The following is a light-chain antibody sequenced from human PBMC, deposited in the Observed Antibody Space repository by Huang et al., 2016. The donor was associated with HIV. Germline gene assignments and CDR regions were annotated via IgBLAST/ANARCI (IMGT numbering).Light chain of an antibody. J-gene: IGKJ1*01. CDR3: QQYYGTPAWT. Sequence: DIQMTQSPSSLSASVGDRVTITCRASQDIRNSLAWYQQKSGKAPKLLLSAASRFESGVPSRFRGSGSGTNYTLTINSLQPQDFATYYCQQYYGTPAWTFGQGTKVEIK. CDR2: AAS. V-gene: IGKV1-NL1*01. CDR1: QDIRNS.